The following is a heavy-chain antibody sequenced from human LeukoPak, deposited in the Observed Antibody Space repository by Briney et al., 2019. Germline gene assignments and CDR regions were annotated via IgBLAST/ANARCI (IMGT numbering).Heavy chain of an antibody. J-gene: IGHJ4*02. CDR2: IYYSGST. V-gene: IGHV4-59*12. D-gene: IGHD5-12*01. CDR1: GGAISSYY. Sequence: SETLSLTCTVSGGAISSYYWSWIRQPPGKGLEWIGYIYYSGSTNYNPSLKSRVTISVDTSKNQFSLKLSSVTAADTAVYYCARGRGYSGYDPWEFDYWGQGTLVTVSS. CDR3: ARGRGYSGYDPWEFDY.